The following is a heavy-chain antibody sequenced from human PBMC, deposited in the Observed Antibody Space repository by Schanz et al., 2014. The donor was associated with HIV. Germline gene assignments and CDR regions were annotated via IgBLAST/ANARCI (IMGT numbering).Heavy chain of an antibody. D-gene: IGHD5-18*01. CDR3: VKAYSSGFSGAGS. J-gene: IGHJ5*02. V-gene: IGHV3-23*01. CDR1: GFTFSSYA. Sequence: EVQLLESGGGLVQPGGSLRLSCAASGFTFSSYAMTWVRQAPGKGLDRVSTISGSDGDTYYADSVKGRFTISRDNSRNALYLHMNSLRADDTAIYYCVKAYSSGFSGAGSWGQGALVTVSS. CDR2: ISGSDGDT.